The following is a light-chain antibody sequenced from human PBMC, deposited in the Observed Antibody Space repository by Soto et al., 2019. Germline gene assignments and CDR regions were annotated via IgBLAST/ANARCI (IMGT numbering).Light chain of an antibody. J-gene: IGKJ4*01. Sequence: EIVMTQSPATLSVSPGERATLSCRASQSVSSNLAWYQQKPGQAPRLLIYGASSRATGIPDRFSGGGSGTDFTLPISRLEPEDFAVYYCQQFSSYPLTFGGGTKVDIK. V-gene: IGKV3-20*01. CDR1: QSVSSN. CDR3: QQFSSYPLT. CDR2: GAS.